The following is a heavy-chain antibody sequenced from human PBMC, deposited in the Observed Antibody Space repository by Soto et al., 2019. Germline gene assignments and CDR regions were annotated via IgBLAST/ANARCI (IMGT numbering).Heavy chain of an antibody. J-gene: IGHJ5*02. CDR3: ARDRSRYYYDSSGYYLYNWFDP. CDR2: INHSGST. CDR1: GGSFSGYY. Sequence: SETLSLTCAVYGGSFSGYYWSWIRQPPGKGLEWIGEINHSGSTNYNPSLKSRVTISVDTSKNQFSLKLSSLRSEDTAVYYCARDRSRYYYDSSGYYLYNWFDPWGQGTLVTV. D-gene: IGHD3-22*01. V-gene: IGHV4-34*01.